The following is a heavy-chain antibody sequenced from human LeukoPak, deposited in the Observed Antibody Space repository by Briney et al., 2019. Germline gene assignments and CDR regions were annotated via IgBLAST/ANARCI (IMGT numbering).Heavy chain of an antibody. Sequence: SETLSLTCTIAGGSISSYYWSWIRQPPGKGLEWIGYIYYSRITNYNPSLKSRVTISVDTSKNQFSLKLSSVTAADTAVYYCARDYGSGSSYPFDYWGQGTLVTVSS. J-gene: IGHJ4*02. V-gene: IGHV4-59*01. CDR2: IYYSRIT. D-gene: IGHD3-10*01. CDR3: ARDYGSGSSYPFDY. CDR1: GGSISSYY.